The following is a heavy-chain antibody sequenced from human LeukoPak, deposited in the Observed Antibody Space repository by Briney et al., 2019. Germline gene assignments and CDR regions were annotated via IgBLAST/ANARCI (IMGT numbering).Heavy chain of an antibody. J-gene: IGHJ6*04. V-gene: IGHV4-34*01. D-gene: IGHD3-3*01. Sequence: SETLSLTCAVYGGSFSGYYWSWIRQPPGKGLEWIGEINHSGSTNYNPSLKSRVTISVDTSKNQFSLKLSSVTAADTAVYYCARHSVYDFWSGDVWGKGTTVTVSS. CDR1: GGSFSGYY. CDR2: INHSGST. CDR3: ARHSVYDFWSGDV.